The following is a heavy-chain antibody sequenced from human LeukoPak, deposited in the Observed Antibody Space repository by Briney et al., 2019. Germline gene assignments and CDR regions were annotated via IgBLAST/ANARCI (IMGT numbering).Heavy chain of an antibody. V-gene: IGHV4-39*01. Sequence: SETLSLTCTVSGGSISSSSYYWGWICQPPGKGLEWIGSIYYSGSTYYNPSLKSRVTISVDTSKNQFSLKLSSVTATDTAVYYCARLRYYGSGSYYFVNNIYYHYGMDVWGQGTTVTVSS. D-gene: IGHD3-10*01. CDR2: IYYSGST. CDR1: GGSISSSSYY. CDR3: ARLRYYGSGSYYFVNNIYYHYGMDV. J-gene: IGHJ6*02.